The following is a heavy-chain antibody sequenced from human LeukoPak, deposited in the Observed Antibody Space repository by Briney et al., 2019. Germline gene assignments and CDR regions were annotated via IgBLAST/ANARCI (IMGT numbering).Heavy chain of an antibody. CDR1: GFPFSSYA. D-gene: IGHD3-16*01. V-gene: IGHV3-23*01. J-gene: IGHJ4*02. CDR3: ARDGFGTGSN. Sequence: GGSLRLSCAASGFPFSSYAMSWVRQAPGKGLEWVSAISGGDGTTYYADSVKGRFTISRDNSKNTLYLQMNSLRAEDAAVYCCARDGFGTGSNWGQGTLVTVSS. CDR2: ISGGDGTT.